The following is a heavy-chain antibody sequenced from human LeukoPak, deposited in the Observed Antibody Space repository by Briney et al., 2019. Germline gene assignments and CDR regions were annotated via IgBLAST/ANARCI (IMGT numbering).Heavy chain of an antibody. V-gene: IGHV3-23*01. D-gene: IGHD3-22*01. Sequence: GGSLRLSCAVSGLTFSRYAMSWVRQAPGKGLEWVSAISESGSGTYYADSVKGRFTISRDNSKDTLSLQMNSLRAEDTAVYYCAKDLDYYDSSGNRDAFDIWGQGTMVTVSS. CDR3: AKDLDYYDSSGNRDAFDI. CDR2: ISESGSGT. CDR1: GLTFSRYA. J-gene: IGHJ3*02.